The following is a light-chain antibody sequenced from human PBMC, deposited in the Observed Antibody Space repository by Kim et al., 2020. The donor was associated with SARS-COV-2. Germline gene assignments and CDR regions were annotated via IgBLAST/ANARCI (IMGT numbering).Light chain of an antibody. V-gene: IGLV3-21*04. Sequence: SYELTQPPSVSVAPGKTATITCGGENFEFNRVHWYQQKPGQAPVLVIYLDSNRPSGVPERFSASTFGNMATLTISWAEAGDEADYFCQAWDRFPEFAVFG. CDR2: LDS. CDR3: QAWDRFPEFAV. CDR1: NFEFNR. J-gene: IGLJ1*01.